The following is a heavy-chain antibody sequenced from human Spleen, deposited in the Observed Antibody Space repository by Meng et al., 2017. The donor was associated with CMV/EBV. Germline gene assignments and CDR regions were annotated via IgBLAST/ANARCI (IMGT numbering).Heavy chain of an antibody. Sequence: SGPTLVKPTETLTLTCTVSGFSLSNARMGVSWIRQPPGKALEWLARIDWDDDKFYSTSLKTRLTISKDTSKNQVVLTMTNMDPVDTATYYCARTPGGQEGMDVWGQGTTVTVSS. V-gene: IGHV2-70*04. CDR2: IDWDDDK. D-gene: IGHD3-10*01. CDR3: ARTPGGQEGMDV. J-gene: IGHJ6*02. CDR1: GFSLSNARMG.